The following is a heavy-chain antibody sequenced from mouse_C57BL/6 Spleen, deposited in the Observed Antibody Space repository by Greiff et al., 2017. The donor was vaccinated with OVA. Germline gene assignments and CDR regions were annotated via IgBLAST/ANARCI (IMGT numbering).Heavy chain of an antibody. CDR1: GYTFTDYY. D-gene: IGHD2-12*01. CDR2: INPNNGGT. V-gene: IGHV1-26*01. CDR3: ARRGYSPYWYFDV. J-gene: IGHJ1*03. Sequence: VQLQQSGPELVKPGASVKISCKASGYTFTDYYMNWVKQSHGKSLEWIGDINPNNGGTSYNQKFKGKATLTVDKSSSTAYMELRSLTSEDSAVYYCARRGYSPYWYFDVWGTGTTVTVSS.